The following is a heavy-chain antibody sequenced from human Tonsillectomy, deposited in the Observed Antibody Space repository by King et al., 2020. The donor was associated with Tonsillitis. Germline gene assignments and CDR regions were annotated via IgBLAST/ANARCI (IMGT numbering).Heavy chain of an antibody. Sequence: QLQESGPGLVKPSETLSLTCTVSGGSIRSSGYYWGWIRQPPGKGLEWIGSIYYSGSTYYNPSLKSRVTKSVDTSKNQFSLNLTSVTAADTAVYYCARNVDIVTTSMHWAAFDIWGQGTMVTVSS. CDR2: IYYSGST. J-gene: IGHJ3*02. V-gene: IGHV4-39*01. CDR3: ARNVDIVTTSMHWAAFDI. CDR1: GGSIRSSGYY. D-gene: IGHD5-12*01.